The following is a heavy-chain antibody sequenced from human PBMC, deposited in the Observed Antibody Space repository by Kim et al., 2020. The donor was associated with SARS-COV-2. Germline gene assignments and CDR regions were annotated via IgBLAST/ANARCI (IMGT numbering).Heavy chain of an antibody. D-gene: IGHD3-10*01. CDR2: INHSGST. V-gene: IGHV4-34*01. CDR1: GGSFSGYY. CDR3: ARDYYGSGSSGY. J-gene: IGHJ4*02. Sequence: SETLSLTCAVYGGSFSGYYWSWIRQPPGKGLEWIGEINHSGSTNYNPSLKSRVTIAVDTYKNQFSLKLSSVTAADTAVYYCARDYYGSGSSGYWGQGTLVTVS.